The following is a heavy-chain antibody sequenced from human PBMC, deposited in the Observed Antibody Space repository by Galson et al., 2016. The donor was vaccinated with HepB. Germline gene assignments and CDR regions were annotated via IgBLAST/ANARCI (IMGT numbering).Heavy chain of an antibody. CDR1: GFTLSSSD. J-gene: IGHJ4*02. Sequence: SLRLSCAASGFTLSSSDMHWVRQAPGEGLEWVAILSYDGNNKYYTDPRRGRFTISRDDSGNTLYLQMDSLRAEDTALYYCVKGNWYGSSSPTDYWGQGTLVTVSS. CDR3: VKGNWYGSSSPTDY. CDR2: LSYDGNNK. D-gene: IGHD6-6*01. V-gene: IGHV3-30*03.